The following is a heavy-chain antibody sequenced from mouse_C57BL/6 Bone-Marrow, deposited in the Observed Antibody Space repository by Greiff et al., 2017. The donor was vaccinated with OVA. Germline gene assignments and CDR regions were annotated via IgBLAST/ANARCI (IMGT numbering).Heavy chain of an antibody. D-gene: IGHD3-2*02. CDR3: ARSKTAQATAWFAY. CDR2: IDPSDSYT. Sequence: VKLQQPGAELVMPGASVKLSCKASGYTFTSYWMHWVKQRPGQGLEWIGEIDPSDSYTNYNQKFKGKSTLTVDKSSSTAYMQLSSLTSEDSAVYYCARSKTAQATAWFAYWGQGTLVTVSA. CDR1: GYTFTSYW. J-gene: IGHJ3*01. V-gene: IGHV1-69*01.